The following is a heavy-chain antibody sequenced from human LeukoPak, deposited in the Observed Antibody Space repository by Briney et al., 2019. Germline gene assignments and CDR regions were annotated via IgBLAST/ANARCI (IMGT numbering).Heavy chain of an antibody. V-gene: IGHV4-34*01. D-gene: IGHD6-19*01. CDR2: INHSGST. CDR3: ARSSGWFFDY. CDR1: GGSFSGYY. Sequence: PSETLSLTCAVYGGSFSGYYWSWIRQPPGQGLEWIGEINHSGSTNYNPSLKSRVTISVDTSKNQFSLKLSSVTAADTAVYYCARSSGWFFDYWGQGTLVTVSS. J-gene: IGHJ4*02.